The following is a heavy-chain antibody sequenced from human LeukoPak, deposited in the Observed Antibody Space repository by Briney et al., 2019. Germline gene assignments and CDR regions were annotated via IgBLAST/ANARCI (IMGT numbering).Heavy chain of an antibody. D-gene: IGHD6-13*01. J-gene: IGHJ4*02. CDR1: GFTFSSYD. CDR3: ARYSSSWHYYFDY. V-gene: IGHV3-48*03. Sequence: GGSLRLSCVASGFTFSSYDMNWVRQAPGKGLEWVSYISSSGNTIYYTDSVKGRFTISRDNAQNSLYLQMNSLRAEDPAVYYCARYSSSWHYYFDYWGQGTLVTVSS. CDR2: ISSSGNTI.